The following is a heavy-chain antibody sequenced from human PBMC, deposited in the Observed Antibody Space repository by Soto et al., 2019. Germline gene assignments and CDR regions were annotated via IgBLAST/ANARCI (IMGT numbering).Heavy chain of an antibody. CDR3: ARVEGITMVRGVIRRGYYYMDV. CDR1: GGSISNGGYY. J-gene: IGHJ6*03. V-gene: IGHV4-31*03. Sequence: SETLSLTCTVSGGSISNGGYYWSWIRQHPGKGLEWIGYIYYSGSTYYNPSLKSRVTISVDTSKNQFSLKLSSVTAADTAVYYCARVEGITMVRGVIRRGYYYMDVWGKGTTVTVSS. D-gene: IGHD3-10*01. CDR2: IYYSGST.